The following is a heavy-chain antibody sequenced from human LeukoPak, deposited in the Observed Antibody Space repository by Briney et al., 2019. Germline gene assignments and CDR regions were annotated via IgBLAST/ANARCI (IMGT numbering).Heavy chain of an antibody. V-gene: IGHV4-61*02. CDR1: DGSISSGSYY. CDR3: ATSLYDFWSGYYEGIFDY. J-gene: IGHJ4*02. CDR2: IYTSGST. Sequence: SETLSLTCTVSDGSISSGSYYWSWIRQPAGKGLEWIGRIYTSGSTNYNPSLKSRVTISVDTSKNQLSLKLSSVTAADTAVYYCATSLYDFWSGYYEGIFDYWGQGTLVTVSS. D-gene: IGHD3-3*01.